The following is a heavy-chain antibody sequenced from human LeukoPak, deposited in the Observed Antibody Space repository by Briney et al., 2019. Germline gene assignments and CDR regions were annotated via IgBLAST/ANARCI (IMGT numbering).Heavy chain of an antibody. Sequence: GGSLRLSCAASGFTFSNYDMSWVRQAPEKGLEWVSSIIDSGISTYYGDSVKGRFTISRDNSKNTLYLQMNSLRAEDTAVYYCAKGSRGSYDYWGQGTLVTVSS. CDR3: AKGSRGSYDY. CDR2: IIDSGIST. CDR1: GFTFSNYD. D-gene: IGHD1-26*01. J-gene: IGHJ4*02. V-gene: IGHV3-23*01.